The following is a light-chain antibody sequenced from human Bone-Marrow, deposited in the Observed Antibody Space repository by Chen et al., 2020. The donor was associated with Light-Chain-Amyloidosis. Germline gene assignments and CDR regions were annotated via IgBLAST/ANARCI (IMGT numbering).Light chain of an antibody. V-gene: IGLV3-1*01. Sequence: SYAMTQPPSVSVSPGQNGTITCPGPKLGSKYASWYQHKPGQSPVLVIYQDVKRPSGIPERFSGSTSGNTATMSSGGTQAVDAADYYCQAWDSSTLVFGGGTKLTVL. CDR1: KLGSKY. CDR2: QDV. CDR3: QAWDSSTLV. J-gene: IGLJ2*01.